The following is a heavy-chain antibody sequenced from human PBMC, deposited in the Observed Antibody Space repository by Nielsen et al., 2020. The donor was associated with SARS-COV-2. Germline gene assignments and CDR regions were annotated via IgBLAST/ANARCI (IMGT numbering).Heavy chain of an antibody. CDR3: ARGPYDSSGYWFLYFQH. CDR1: GGSISSSSYY. CDR2: IYYSGST. D-gene: IGHD3-22*01. V-gene: IGHV4-39*01. Sequence: SETLSLTCTVSGGSISSSSYYWGWIRQPPGKGLEWIGSIYYSGSTYYNPSLKSRVTISVDTSKNQFSLKLSSVTAADTAVYYCARGPYDSSGYWFLYFQHWGQGTLVTVSS. J-gene: IGHJ1*01.